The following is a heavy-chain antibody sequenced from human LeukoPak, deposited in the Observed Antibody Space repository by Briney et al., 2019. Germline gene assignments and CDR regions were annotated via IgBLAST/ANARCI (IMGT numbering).Heavy chain of an antibody. V-gene: IGHV3-49*04. CDR2: IRNKANGGTA. Sequence: PGRSLRLSCTASGFTFSDYAMSWVRQAPGKGLEWVGFIRNKANGGTADYAASVKGRFTISRDDSKTIAYLQMNSLKTEDTAVYYCAKDGDQWPRKYFDYWGQGTLVTVSS. J-gene: IGHJ4*02. CDR3: AKDGDQWPRKYFDY. CDR1: GFTFSDYA. D-gene: IGHD6-19*01.